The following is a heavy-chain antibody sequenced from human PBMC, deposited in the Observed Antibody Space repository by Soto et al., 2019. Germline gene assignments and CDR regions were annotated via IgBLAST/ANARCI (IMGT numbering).Heavy chain of an antibody. CDR1: GFTFSGYS. CDR3: ARHHIGY. J-gene: IGHJ4*02. CDR2: ISSSGSTT. V-gene: IGHV3-48*04. Sequence: PGGSLRLSCAASGFTFSGYSMNWVRQAPGKGLEWVAYISSSGSTTYYADSVKGRFAISRDNAKNSLYLQMNSLRVEDTAVYYCARHHIGYWGQGTLVTVS.